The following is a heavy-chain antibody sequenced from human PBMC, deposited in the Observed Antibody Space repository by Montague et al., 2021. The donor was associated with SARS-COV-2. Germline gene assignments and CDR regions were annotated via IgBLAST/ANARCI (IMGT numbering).Heavy chain of an antibody. CDR2: VYFSGTT. J-gene: IGHJ4*02. CDR3: VRAADNYYPSGPLVGFDL. CDR1: GGSIKTTEYY. V-gene: IGHV4-30-4*01. D-gene: IGHD3-10*01. Sequence: TLSLTCNVSGGSIKTTEYYWCWIRQSPGKGLEWIGYVYFSGTTYFNPSLETRTTISIDTSKSQFSLKLRSVTAADTAVYCCVRAADNYYPSGPLVGFDLWGLGTLVTVSS.